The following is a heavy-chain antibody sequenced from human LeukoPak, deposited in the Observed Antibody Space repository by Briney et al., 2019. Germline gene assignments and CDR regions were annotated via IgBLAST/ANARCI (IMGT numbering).Heavy chain of an antibody. CDR3: ARGPRYCSSTSCYLHGDY. CDR1: GGTFSSYA. D-gene: IGHD2-2*01. V-gene: IGHV1-8*02. CDR2: MNPNSGNT. J-gene: IGHJ4*02. Sequence: ASVKVSCKASGGTFSSYAINWVRQATGQGLEWMGWMNPNSGNTRYAQKVQGRITMTRDTSISTAYMELSSLRSEDTAVYYCARGPRYCSSTSCYLHGDYWGQGTLVTVSS.